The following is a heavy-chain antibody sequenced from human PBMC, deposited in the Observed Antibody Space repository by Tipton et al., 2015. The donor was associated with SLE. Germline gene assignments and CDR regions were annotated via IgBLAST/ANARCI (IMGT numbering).Heavy chain of an antibody. CDR3: ARGGGWELWYFDY. V-gene: IGHV4-34*01. CDR2: INHSGST. Sequence: TLSLTCAVYGGSFSGYYWSWIRQPPGKGLEWIGEINHSGSTNYNPSLKSRVTISVDTSKNQFSLKLCSVTAADTAVYYCARGGGWELWYFDYWGQGTLVTVSS. D-gene: IGHD1-26*01. CDR1: GGSFSGYY. J-gene: IGHJ4*02.